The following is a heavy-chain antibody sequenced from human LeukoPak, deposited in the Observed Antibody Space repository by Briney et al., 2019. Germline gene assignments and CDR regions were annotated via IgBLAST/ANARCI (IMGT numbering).Heavy chain of an antibody. CDR2: ISTGSSTI. CDR3: ARVAEIQLWLRSAFDY. CDR1: GFTFSTYS. D-gene: IGHD5-18*01. V-gene: IGHV3-48*02. Sequence: GGSLRLSCAASGFTFSTYSMNWVRQAPGKGLQWVSFISTGSSTIYYADSVKGRFTISRDNAKNSLYLQMNSLRDEDTAVYYCARVAEIQLWLRSAFDYWGQGTLVTVSS. J-gene: IGHJ4*02.